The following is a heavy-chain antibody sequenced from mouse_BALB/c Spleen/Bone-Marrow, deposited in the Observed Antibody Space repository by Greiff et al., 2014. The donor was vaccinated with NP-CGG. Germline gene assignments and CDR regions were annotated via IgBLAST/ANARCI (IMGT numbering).Heavy chain of an antibody. Sequence: EVKLVESGGGLVQPGGSLRLSCATSGFTFTDYYMSWVRQTPGKALEWLGFIRNKANGYTTDYSVSVKGRFTISRDNSQSILYLQMNTLRAEDSATYYCARDENYDIYWYFDVWGAGTTVTVSP. V-gene: IGHV7-3*02. J-gene: IGHJ1*01. CDR1: GFTFTDYY. CDR3: ARDENYDIYWYFDV. CDR2: IRNKANGYTT. D-gene: IGHD1-1*01.